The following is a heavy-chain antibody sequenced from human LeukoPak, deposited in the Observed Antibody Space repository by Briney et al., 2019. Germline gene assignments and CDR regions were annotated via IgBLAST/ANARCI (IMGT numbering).Heavy chain of an antibody. CDR2: ISAYNGNT. V-gene: IGHV1-18*01. Sequence: ASVKVSCKASGYTFTSYGISWVRQAPGQGLEWMGWISAYNGNTNYAQKLQGRVTMTTDTSKSTAYMELRSLRSDDTAVYYCARFQNLVVVPAAMVDYYFDYWGQGTLVTVSS. J-gene: IGHJ4*02. D-gene: IGHD2-2*01. CDR3: ARFQNLVVVPAAMVDYYFDY. CDR1: GYTFTSYG.